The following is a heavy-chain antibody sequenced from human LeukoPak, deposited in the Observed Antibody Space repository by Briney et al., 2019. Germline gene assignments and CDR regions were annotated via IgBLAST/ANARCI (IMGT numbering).Heavy chain of an antibody. Sequence: SVKVSCKASGGTFSSYAISWVRQAPGQGLEWMGRIIPILGIANYAQKFQGRVTITADKSTSTAYMELSSLRSEDTAVYYCARDLIAAAGTREYYYYYYMDVWGKGTTVTVSS. CDR2: IIPILGIA. V-gene: IGHV1-69*04. CDR1: GGTFSSYA. CDR3: ARDLIAAAGTREYYYYYYMDV. J-gene: IGHJ6*03. D-gene: IGHD6-13*01.